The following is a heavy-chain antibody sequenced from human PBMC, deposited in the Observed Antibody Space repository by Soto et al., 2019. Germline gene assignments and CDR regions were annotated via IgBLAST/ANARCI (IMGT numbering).Heavy chain of an antibody. CDR3: ARTETSSWSFFYYGMDV. V-gene: IGHV4-59*01. CDR1: GGSIGSYY. J-gene: IGHJ6*02. D-gene: IGHD6-13*01. CDR2: VYYSDGT. Sequence: SETLSLTCTVSGGSIGSYYWSWIRQPPGRGLEWIGCVYYSDGTNYNPSLKSRVTMSMDKSNNQFSLRLSSVTAADTAVYYCARTETSSWSFFYYGMDVWGQGTTVTVSS.